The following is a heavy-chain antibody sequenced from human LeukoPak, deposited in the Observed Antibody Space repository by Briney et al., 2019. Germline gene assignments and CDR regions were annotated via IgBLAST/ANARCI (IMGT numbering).Heavy chain of an antibody. CDR2: IRQDGDEK. J-gene: IGHJ4*02. Sequence: GGSLRLSCTASGSSLSRYWMSWVRQAPGKGLEWVANIRQDGDEKHYVDSVKGRLTISRDNAKNSVYLQMTSLRAEDTAVYFCAREGDTSPGLDYWGQGALVTVSS. V-gene: IGHV3-7*01. CDR1: GSSLSRYW. CDR3: AREGDTSPGLDY.